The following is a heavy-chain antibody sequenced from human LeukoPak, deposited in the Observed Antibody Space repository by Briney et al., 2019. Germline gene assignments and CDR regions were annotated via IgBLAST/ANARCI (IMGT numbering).Heavy chain of an antibody. D-gene: IGHD5-18*01. V-gene: IGHV3-21*06. CDR3: ARDLDSYGWFDY. J-gene: IGHJ4*02. Sequence: PGGSLRLSCAGSGFTFSTYSMNWVRQAPGKGLEWVSSISGSSGSMYYADSVKDRFTISRDNAENSLYLQMNSLRVEDTAVYYCARDLDSYGWFDYWGQGTLVTVSS. CDR2: ISGSSGSM. CDR1: GFTFSTYS.